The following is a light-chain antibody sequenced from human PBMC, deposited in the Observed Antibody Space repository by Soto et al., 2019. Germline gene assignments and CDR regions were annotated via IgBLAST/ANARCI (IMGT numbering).Light chain of an antibody. CDR1: SSNIGSNT. Sequence: QSVLTQPPSASGTPGQRVTISCSGSSSNIGSNTVNWYQQLPGTAPKLLIYSNNHRPSGVPDRFSGSKSGTSASLAISGLQSEDEADYYCAAWDDSRNGVVFGGGTKVTVL. J-gene: IGLJ2*01. V-gene: IGLV1-44*01. CDR3: AAWDDSRNGVV. CDR2: SNN.